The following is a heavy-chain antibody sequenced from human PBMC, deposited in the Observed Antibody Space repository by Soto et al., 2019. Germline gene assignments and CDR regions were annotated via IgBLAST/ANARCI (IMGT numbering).Heavy chain of an antibody. Sequence: GGSLRLSCAASGFTFSSYAMSWVRQAPGKGLEWVSAISGSGGSTYYADSVKGRFTISRDNSKNTLYLQMNSLRAEDTAVYYCAKGITIFGVVIIDGAFDIWGQGTMVTVSS. J-gene: IGHJ3*02. CDR2: ISGSGGST. CDR1: GFTFSSYA. CDR3: AKGITIFGVVIIDGAFDI. D-gene: IGHD3-3*01. V-gene: IGHV3-23*01.